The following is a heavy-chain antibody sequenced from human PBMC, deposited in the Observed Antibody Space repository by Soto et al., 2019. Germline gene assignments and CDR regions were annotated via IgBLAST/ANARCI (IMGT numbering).Heavy chain of an antibody. Sequence: EVQLLESGGTLAQPGESLRLSCAASGFIFSDYAMSWVRQAPGKGLEWVSGISGSGDTTKYAASVRGRFTISRDNSKRTLYLQMNTLRAEDTAVYHCARALSLGGDYWGRGTLVTVSS. CDR2: ISGSGDTT. CDR1: GFIFSDYA. CDR3: ARALSLGGDY. V-gene: IGHV3-23*01. D-gene: IGHD3-16*01. J-gene: IGHJ4*02.